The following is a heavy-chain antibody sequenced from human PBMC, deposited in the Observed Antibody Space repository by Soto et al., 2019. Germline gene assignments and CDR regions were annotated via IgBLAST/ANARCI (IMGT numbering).Heavy chain of an antibody. J-gene: IGHJ4*02. D-gene: IGHD3-22*01. Sequence: QVQLQESGPGLVKPSQTLSLTCTVSGGSISSGDYYWSWIRQHPGKGLEWIGYIYYSGNTYYNPSHKSRVTRSVDLSKNQFSLELSSVTASDTVVYYCGRAQYYYDSSGYLHYWGQGSLVTLSS. CDR2: IYYSGNT. V-gene: IGHV4-31*03. CDR1: GGSISSGDYY. CDR3: GRAQYYYDSSGYLHY.